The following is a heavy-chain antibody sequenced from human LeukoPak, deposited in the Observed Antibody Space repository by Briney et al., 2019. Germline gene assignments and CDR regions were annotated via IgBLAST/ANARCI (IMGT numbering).Heavy chain of an antibody. CDR3: ARDQTNPYGSGSYYIPGGRFDP. J-gene: IGHJ5*02. Sequence: ASVKVSCKASGYTFTSYAMNWVRQAPGQGLEWMGWINTNTGNPTYAQGFTGRFVFSLDTSVSTAYLQISSLKAEDTAVYYCARDQTNPYGSGSYYIPGGRFDPWGQGTLVTVSS. D-gene: IGHD3-10*01. V-gene: IGHV7-4-1*02. CDR1: GYTFTSYA. CDR2: INTNTGNP.